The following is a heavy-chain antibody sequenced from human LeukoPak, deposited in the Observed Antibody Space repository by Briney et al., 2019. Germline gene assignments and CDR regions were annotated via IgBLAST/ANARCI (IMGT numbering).Heavy chain of an antibody. CDR2: IHYSGSA. CDR3: ARRIIRGYSYGRQLNFDY. D-gene: IGHD5-18*01. Sequence: SETLSLTCTVSGGPIRTYQWSWIRQPPGKGLEWIGNIHYSGSANYNPSLKSRVIISVDTSKNQFSLKLSSVTAADTAVYYCARRIIRGYSYGRQLNFDYWGQGTLVTVSS. V-gene: IGHV4-59*12. J-gene: IGHJ4*02. CDR1: GGPIRTYQ.